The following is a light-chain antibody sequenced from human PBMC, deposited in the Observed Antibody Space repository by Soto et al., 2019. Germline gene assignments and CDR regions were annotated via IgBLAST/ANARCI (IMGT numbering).Light chain of an antibody. J-gene: IGKJ5*01. CDR1: LSISRY. CDR2: GAS. Sequence: DIDLTQSPSSLSASVGDRVIITCRASLSISRYLHWYHQQPGKGPKVLIYGASSLQSGVSSRFSGSGSGTDFTLTISSVRPEDLGSFYCQQTFNSPITFGQGTRLEIK. V-gene: IGKV1-39*01. CDR3: QQTFNSPIT.